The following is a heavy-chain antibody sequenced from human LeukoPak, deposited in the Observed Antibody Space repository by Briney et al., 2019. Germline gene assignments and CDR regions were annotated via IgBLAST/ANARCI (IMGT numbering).Heavy chain of an antibody. CDR2: ISSSSSTI. CDR3: ARDHAIRTRYCSSTSCDSHYFDY. J-gene: IGHJ4*02. V-gene: IGHV3-48*01. Sequence: GSLRLSCAASGFTFSSYSMNWVRQAPGKGLEWVSYISSSSSTIYYADSVKGRFTISRDNAKNSLYLQMNSLRAEDTAVYYCARDHAIRTRYCSSTSCDSHYFDYWGQGTLVTVSS. CDR1: GFTFSSYS. D-gene: IGHD2-2*01.